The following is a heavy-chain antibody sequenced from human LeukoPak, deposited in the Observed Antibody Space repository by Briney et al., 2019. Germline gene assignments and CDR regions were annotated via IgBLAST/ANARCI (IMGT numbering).Heavy chain of an antibody. CDR1: GGSINSYY. D-gene: IGHD6-13*01. CDR2: IYYTGST. J-gene: IGHJ6*03. CDR3: ARDRVGQQLVGRKNNYYYMDV. Sequence: KTSETLSLTCTVSGGSINSYYWSWIRQPPGKGLEWIGFIYYTGSTTYNPSLKSRVTISVDTSKNQFSLKLRSVTAADTAVYYCARDRVGQQLVGRKNNYYYMDVWGKGTTVTISS. V-gene: IGHV4-59*01.